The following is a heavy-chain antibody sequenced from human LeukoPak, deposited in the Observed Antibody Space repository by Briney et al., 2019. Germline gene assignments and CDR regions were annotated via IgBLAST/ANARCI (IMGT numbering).Heavy chain of an antibody. J-gene: IGHJ6*02. CDR1: GGSISSYY. V-gene: IGHV4-59*08. CDR2: IYYSGST. CDR3: ARGGSSWPRYYYYGMDV. Sequence: PSETLSLTCTVSGGSISSYYWSWIRQPPGKGLEWIGYIYYSGSTNYNPSLKSRVTISVDTSKNQFSLKLSSVTAADTAVYYCARGGSSWPRYYYYGMDVWGQGTTVTVSS. D-gene: IGHD6-13*01.